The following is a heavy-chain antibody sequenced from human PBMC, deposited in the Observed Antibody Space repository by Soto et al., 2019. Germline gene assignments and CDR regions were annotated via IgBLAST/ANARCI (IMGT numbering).Heavy chain of an antibody. CDR2: IYYSGST. V-gene: IGHV4-59*01. CDR1: GGSISSYY. CDR3: ATLIDADPRDWYFDL. J-gene: IGHJ2*01. D-gene: IGHD2-8*01. Sequence: QVQLQESGPGLVKPSETLSLTCTVSGGSISSYYWSWIRQPPGKGLEWIGYIYYSGSTNYNPSLKSRVTIXXDXSXXQFSLKLSSVTAADTAVYYCATLIDADPRDWYFDLWGRGTLVTVSS.